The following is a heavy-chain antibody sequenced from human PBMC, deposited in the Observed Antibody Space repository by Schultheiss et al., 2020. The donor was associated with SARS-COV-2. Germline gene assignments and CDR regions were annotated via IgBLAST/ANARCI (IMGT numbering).Heavy chain of an antibody. CDR1: GFTFSSYG. Sequence: GGSLRLSCAASGFTFSSYGMHWVRQAPGKGLEWVAVIWYDGSHKYYADSVKGRFTISRDNSKNTLYLQMNSLRTEDTAVYYCARGYRKRTPVAGTAICWFDPWGQGTLVTVSS. D-gene: IGHD6-19*01. CDR2: IWYDGSHK. V-gene: IGHV3-33*08. CDR3: ARGYRKRTPVAGTAICWFDP. J-gene: IGHJ5*02.